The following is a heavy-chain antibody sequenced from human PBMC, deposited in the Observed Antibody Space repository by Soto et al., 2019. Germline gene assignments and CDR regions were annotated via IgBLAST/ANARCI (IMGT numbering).Heavy chain of an antibody. D-gene: IGHD3-10*01. CDR3: ARGVRLNYYGSGSYYTTNWFDP. V-gene: IGHV4-59*01. CDR2: IYYSGST. Sequence: SETLCLTCTVSVGSISSYYWSWIRQPPGKGLELIGYIYYSGSTNYNPSLKSRVTISVDTSKNQFSLKLSSVTAADTAVYYCARGVRLNYYGSGSYYTTNWFDPWGQGTMATVSS. J-gene: IGHJ5*02. CDR1: VGSISSYY.